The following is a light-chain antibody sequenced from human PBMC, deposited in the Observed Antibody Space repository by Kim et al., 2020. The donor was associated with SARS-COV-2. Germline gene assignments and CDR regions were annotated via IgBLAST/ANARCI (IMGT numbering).Light chain of an antibody. V-gene: IGLV3-19*01. CDR2: GKN. CDR3: NSRDSSGNHLV. J-gene: IGLJ2*01. CDR1: RLRSFY. Sequence: ALGQTVRSTCQGDRLRSFYASWYQQKPGQAPVLVIYGKNNRPSGIPDRFSGSSSGNTASLTITGAQAEDEADYYCNSRDSSGNHLVFGGGTQLTVL.